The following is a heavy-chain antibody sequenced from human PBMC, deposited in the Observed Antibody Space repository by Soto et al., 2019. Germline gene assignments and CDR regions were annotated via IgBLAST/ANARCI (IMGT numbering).Heavy chain of an antibody. CDR2: INHSGST. Sequence: SETLSLTCAVYGGSFSGYYWSWIRQPPGKGLEWIGEINHSGSTNYNPSLKSRVTISVDTSKNQFSLKLSSVTAADTAVYYCARGQYVLRYFDWSHGMDVWGQGTTVTVSS. CDR3: ARGQYVLRYFDWSHGMDV. V-gene: IGHV4-34*01. J-gene: IGHJ6*02. D-gene: IGHD3-9*01. CDR1: GGSFSGYY.